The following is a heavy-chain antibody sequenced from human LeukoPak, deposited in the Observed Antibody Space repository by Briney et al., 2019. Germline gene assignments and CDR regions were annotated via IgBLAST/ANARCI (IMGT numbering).Heavy chain of an antibody. CDR1: GGSINNYY. CDR2: ISYIGST. D-gene: IGHD4-17*01. Sequence: SETLSLTCTASGGSINNYYWSWIRQPPGKGLEWIGYISYIGSTNYSPSLKSRVTISIDTSKNQFSLKLSSVTAADTAVYYCARDLVTVTKGFDIWGQGTMVSVSS. CDR3: ARDLVTVTKGFDI. J-gene: IGHJ3*02. V-gene: IGHV4-59*01.